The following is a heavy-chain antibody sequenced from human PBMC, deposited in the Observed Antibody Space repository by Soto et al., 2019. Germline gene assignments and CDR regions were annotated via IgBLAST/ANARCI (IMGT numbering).Heavy chain of an antibody. J-gene: IGHJ5*02. Sequence: PGGSLRLSCAASGFTFSNAWMSWVRQAPGKGLECVGRIKSKTDGGTTDYAAPVKGRFTISRDDSKNTLYLQMNSLKTEDTAVYYCTTDPLRELQTRGWFEPWGQGTLVTVSS. CDR1: GFTFSNAW. V-gene: IGHV3-15*01. CDR2: IKSKTDGGTT. D-gene: IGHD1-26*01. CDR3: TTDPLRELQTRGWFEP.